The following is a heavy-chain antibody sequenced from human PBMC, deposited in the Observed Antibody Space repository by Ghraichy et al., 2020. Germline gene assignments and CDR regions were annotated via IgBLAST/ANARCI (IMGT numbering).Heavy chain of an antibody. V-gene: IGHV4-39*01. J-gene: IGHJ4*02. CDR2: IYYSGST. CDR3: ARLIPPKDY. Sequence: SETLSLTCTVSGGSISSSSYYWGWIRQPPGKGLEWIGSIYYSGSTYYNPSLKSRVTISVDTSKNQFSLKLSSVTAADTAVYYCARLIPPKDYWGQGTLVTVSS. CDR1: GGSISSSSYY.